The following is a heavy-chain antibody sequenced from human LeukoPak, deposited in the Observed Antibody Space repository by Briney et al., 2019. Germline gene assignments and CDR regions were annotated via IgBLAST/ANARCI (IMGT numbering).Heavy chain of an antibody. Sequence: GGSLRLSCAASGFTFSSYNMNWVRQAPGKGLEWVSSISSSSSYIYYADSVKGRFTISRDNAKNSLYLQMNSLRAEDTAVYYCARAKIAAAGTGINWFDPWGQGTLVTVSS. CDR2: ISSSSSYI. J-gene: IGHJ5*02. V-gene: IGHV3-21*01. CDR1: GFTFSSYN. D-gene: IGHD6-13*01. CDR3: ARAKIAAAGTGINWFDP.